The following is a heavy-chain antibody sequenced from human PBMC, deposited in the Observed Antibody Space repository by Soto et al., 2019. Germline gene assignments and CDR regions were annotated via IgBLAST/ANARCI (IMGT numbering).Heavy chain of an antibody. CDR1: GYTFTSYG. CDR2: ISAYNGNT. Sequence: QVQLVQSGAEVKKPGASVKVSCKASGYTFTSYGISWVRQAPGQGLEWMGWISAYNGNTNYAQKLRGRVTMTTDTSTSTAYMALRSLRSDDTAVYYCARVKRYYCSGGSCYPSLFDYWGQGTLLTVSS. D-gene: IGHD2-15*01. V-gene: IGHV1-18*01. CDR3: ARVKRYYCSGGSCYPSLFDY. J-gene: IGHJ4*02.